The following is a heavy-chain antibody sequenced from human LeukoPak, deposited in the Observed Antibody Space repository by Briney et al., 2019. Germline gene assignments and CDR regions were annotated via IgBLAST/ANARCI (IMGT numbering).Heavy chain of an antibody. CDR3: ARPYQPGD. D-gene: IGHD2-2*01. CDR2: ANPGDSDT. CDR1: GYSFTNYW. Sequence: GESLKISCKGSGYSFTNYWIGWVRQLPGKGLEWMGIANPGDSDTRYSPSFQGQVTISADKSISTAYLQWSSLRASDTAMYFCARPYQPGDWGQGTLVTVSA. V-gene: IGHV5-51*01. J-gene: IGHJ4*02.